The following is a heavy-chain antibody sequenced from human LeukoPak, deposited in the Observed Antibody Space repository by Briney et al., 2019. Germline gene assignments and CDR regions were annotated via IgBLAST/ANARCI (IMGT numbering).Heavy chain of an antibody. CDR3: ATNGGGDSGYGNFDY. V-gene: IGHV3-9*01. Sequence: GGSLRLSCAASGFTFIDYAMHWVRLVPGKGLEWVSGISWNSDTIGYGDSVKGRFTISRDNAKNSLYLQMNSLRPEDTALYYCATNGGGDSGYGNFDYWGQGTLVTVSS. CDR1: GFTFIDYA. CDR2: ISWNSDTI. J-gene: IGHJ4*02. D-gene: IGHD5-12*01.